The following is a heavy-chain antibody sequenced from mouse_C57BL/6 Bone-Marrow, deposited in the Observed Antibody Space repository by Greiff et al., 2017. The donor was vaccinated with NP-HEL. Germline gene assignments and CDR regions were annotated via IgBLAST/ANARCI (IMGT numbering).Heavy chain of an antibody. Sequence: VQLKESGGDLVKPGGSLKLSCAASGFTFSSYGMSWVRQTPDKRLEWVATISSGGSYTYYPDSVKGRFTISRDNAKNTLYLQMSSLKSEDTAMYYCARRTPYYYGSSYDYWGQGTTLTVSS. CDR3: ARRTPYYYGSSYDY. V-gene: IGHV5-6*01. CDR1: GFTFSSYG. CDR2: ISSGGSYT. J-gene: IGHJ2*01. D-gene: IGHD1-1*01.